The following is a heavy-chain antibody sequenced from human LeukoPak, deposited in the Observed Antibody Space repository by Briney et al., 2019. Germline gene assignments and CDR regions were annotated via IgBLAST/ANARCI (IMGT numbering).Heavy chain of an antibody. D-gene: IGHD4-17*01. CDR1: GFTFSSYG. J-gene: IGHJ4*02. CDR3: AKDHYGDYEQGLFDY. V-gene: IGHV3-30*02. Sequence: GGSLRLSCAASGFTFSSYGMHWFRQAPGKGLEWVAFIRYDGSNKYYADSVKGRFTISRDNSKNTLYLQMNSLRAEDTAVYYCAKDHYGDYEQGLFDYWGQGTLVTVSS. CDR2: IRYDGSNK.